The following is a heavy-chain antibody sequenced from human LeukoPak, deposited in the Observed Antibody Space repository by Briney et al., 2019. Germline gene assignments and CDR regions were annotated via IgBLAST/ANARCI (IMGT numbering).Heavy chain of an antibody. D-gene: IGHD1-26*01. CDR1: GFTFSSYA. CDR3: AKVGIVGATNAFDI. Sequence: GGSLRLSCAASGFTFSSYAMSWVRQASGKGLEWASAISGSGGSTYYADSVKGRFTISRDNSKNTLYLQMNSLRAEDTAIYYCAKVGIVGATNAFDIWGQGTMVTVSS. J-gene: IGHJ3*02. V-gene: IGHV3-23*01. CDR2: ISGSGGST.